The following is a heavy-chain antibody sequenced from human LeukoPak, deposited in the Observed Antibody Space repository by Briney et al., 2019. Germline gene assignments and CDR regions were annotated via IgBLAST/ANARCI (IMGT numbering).Heavy chain of an antibody. CDR1: GYTFTSYG. Sequence: SVKVSCKASGYTFTSYGFSWVRQAPGQGLEWMGGIIPIFGTANYAQKFQGRVTITADESTSTAYMELSSLRSEDTAVYYCASLRRDGYNYGYYYGMDVWGQGTTVTVSS. J-gene: IGHJ6*02. D-gene: IGHD5-24*01. CDR2: IIPIFGTA. CDR3: ASLRRDGYNYGYYYGMDV. V-gene: IGHV1-69*13.